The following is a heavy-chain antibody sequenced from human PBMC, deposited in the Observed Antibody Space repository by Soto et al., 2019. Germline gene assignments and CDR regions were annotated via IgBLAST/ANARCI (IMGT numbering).Heavy chain of an antibody. Sequence: GGSLRLSSAAYGSTFGSYGMRWVRQVPGKVLEWVEVISGDGSNKYNADSVKVRFTISRVNSKNTLYLQMNSLGAEDSDGYYCSKDLNRTGPLELDTFDYWGQGTLVTVSS. CDR2: ISGDGSNK. CDR3: SKDLNRTGPLELDTFDY. V-gene: IGHV3-30*18. D-gene: IGHD2-8*02. CDR1: GSTFGSYG. J-gene: IGHJ4*02.